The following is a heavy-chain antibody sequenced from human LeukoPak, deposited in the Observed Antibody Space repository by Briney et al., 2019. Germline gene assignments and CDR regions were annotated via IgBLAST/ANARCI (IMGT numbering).Heavy chain of an antibody. D-gene: IGHD2-15*01. J-gene: IGHJ6*04. Sequence: SVKVSCKASVGTFSSYAISWVRQAPGQGLEWMGGIIPIFGTANYAQKFQGRVTITADESTSTAYMELSSLRSEDTAVYYCASFTVYCSGGSCYPQDYYYYGMDVWGKGTTVTVSS. V-gene: IGHV1-69*01. CDR1: VGTFSSYA. CDR2: IIPIFGTA. CDR3: ASFTVYCSGGSCYPQDYYYYGMDV.